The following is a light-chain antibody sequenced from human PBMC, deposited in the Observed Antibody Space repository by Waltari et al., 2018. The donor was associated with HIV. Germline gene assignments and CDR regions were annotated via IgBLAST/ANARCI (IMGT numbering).Light chain of an antibody. V-gene: IGKV2-24*01. J-gene: IGKJ1*01. Sequence: DIVMTQTPLSSPVTLGQPASISCRSSQSLVHSDGNTYLNWCQQRPGQPPRLLIYKISKRFSVVPDRFSGSGAGTDFTLKISRVEAEDVGVYYCLQATQFPRTFGQGTKVEIK. CDR2: KIS. CDR3: LQATQFPRT. CDR1: QSLVHSDGNTY.